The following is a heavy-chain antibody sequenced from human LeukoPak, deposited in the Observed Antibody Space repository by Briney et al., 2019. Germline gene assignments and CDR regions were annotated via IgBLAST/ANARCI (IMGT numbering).Heavy chain of an antibody. Sequence: PGGSLRLSCAASGFTFSNFWMHWVRQVPGKGLVWVSRIKADGSSTTYADSVKGRFTISRDNAKNTVYPQMNSLRAEDTAVYYCANDRGYSFDYWGQGTLVTVPS. CDR2: IKADGSST. D-gene: IGHD3-22*01. V-gene: IGHV3-74*01. J-gene: IGHJ4*02. CDR1: GFTFSNFW. CDR3: ANDRGYSFDY.